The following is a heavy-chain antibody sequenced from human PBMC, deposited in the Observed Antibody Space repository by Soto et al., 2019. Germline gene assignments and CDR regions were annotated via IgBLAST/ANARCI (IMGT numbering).Heavy chain of an antibody. CDR1: GFSLSTSGVG. J-gene: IGHJ6*02. Sequence: QITLKESGPTLVKPTQTLTLTCTFSGFSLSTSGVGVGWIRQPPVKALEWLALIDWDDDKRYSPSLTSRLTITKDTSKNQVVLTMTNMDPVDTATYYCAHVLVVVANYGMDVWGQGTTVTVSS. D-gene: IGHD2-15*01. V-gene: IGHV2-5*02. CDR2: IDWDDDK. CDR3: AHVLVVVANYGMDV.